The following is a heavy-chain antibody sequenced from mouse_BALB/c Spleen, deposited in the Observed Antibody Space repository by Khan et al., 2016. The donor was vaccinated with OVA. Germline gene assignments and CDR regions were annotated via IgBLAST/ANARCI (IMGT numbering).Heavy chain of an antibody. Sequence: EVKLEVSGPGLVKPSQSLSLTCTVTGYPITSDYAWNWIRQFPGNKLEWMGYISYSGSTNYNPSLKSRISITQDTSKNQFFLQLNSVTTEDTATYYCARDGSRYNYAMDYWGQGTSVTVSS. J-gene: IGHJ4*01. CDR2: ISYSGST. V-gene: IGHV3-2*02. CDR3: ARDGSRYNYAMDY. D-gene: IGHD2-3*01. CDR1: GYPITSDYA.